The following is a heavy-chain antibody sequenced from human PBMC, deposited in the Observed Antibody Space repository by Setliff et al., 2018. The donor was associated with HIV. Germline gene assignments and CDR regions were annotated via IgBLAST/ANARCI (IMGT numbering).Heavy chain of an antibody. D-gene: IGHD3-9*01. CDR1: GFTFSDYA. J-gene: IGHJ6*03. V-gene: IGHV3-9*01. CDR3: VKDGSLTGRYYHYMDI. CDR2: ITWDGEMT. Sequence: LSLSCAASGFTFSDYAMYWVRQAPGKGLECVAGITWDGEMTAYAESTKGRFTISRDNARKSLYLQMNSLTTEDTALYYCVKDGSLTGRYYHYMDIWGKGTTVTVSS.